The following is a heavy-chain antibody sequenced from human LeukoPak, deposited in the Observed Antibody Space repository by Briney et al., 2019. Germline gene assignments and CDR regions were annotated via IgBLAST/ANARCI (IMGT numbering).Heavy chain of an antibody. D-gene: IGHD3-22*01. CDR1: GFTFSNYA. J-gene: IGHJ4*02. V-gene: IGHV3-23*01. CDR2: ISHNGGSP. Sequence: GGSMRLSCAASGFTFSNYAMSWVRQAPGKGLEWVSDISHNGGSPYYADSVKGRLTISRDNSKNTLYLHVNNLRAEDTAVYYCVKDRYQSSGYRALDHWGQGTLVTVSS. CDR3: VKDRYQSSGYRALDH.